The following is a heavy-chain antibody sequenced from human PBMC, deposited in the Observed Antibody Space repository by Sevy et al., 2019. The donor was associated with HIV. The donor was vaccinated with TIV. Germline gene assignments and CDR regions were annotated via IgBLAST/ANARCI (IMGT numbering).Heavy chain of an antibody. CDR1: GYTFTGYY. V-gene: IGHV1-2*02. J-gene: IGHJ4*02. D-gene: IGHD1-26*01. CDR3: ARGGGSSQSFDY. CDR2: INPNSGGT. Sequence: ASVKVSCKASGYTFTGYYMHWVRQAPGQGLEGRGWINPNSGGTNYAQKFQGRVTMTRDTSIGTAYMELSRLRSDDTAVYYCARGGGSSQSFDYWGQGTLVTVSS.